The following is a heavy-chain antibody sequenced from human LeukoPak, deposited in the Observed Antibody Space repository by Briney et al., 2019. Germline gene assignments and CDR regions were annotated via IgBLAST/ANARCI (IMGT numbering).Heavy chain of an antibody. CDR2: ITSKSDGGAT. CDR1: GFTFSNAW. J-gene: IGHJ4*02. D-gene: IGHD2-8*01. V-gene: IGHV3-15*01. Sequence: GGSLRLSCAASGFTFSNAWMSWVRQAPGKGLEWVGRITSKSDGGATDYAAPVKGRFTISRDDSKNTLYLQMNSLKTEDTGIYYCTTDFQSVYCPNGVSYFPYWGQGTLVTASS. CDR3: TTDFQSVYCPNGVSYFPY.